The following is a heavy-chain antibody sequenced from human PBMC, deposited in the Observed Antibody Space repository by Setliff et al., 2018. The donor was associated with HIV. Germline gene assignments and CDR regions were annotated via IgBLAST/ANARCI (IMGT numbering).Heavy chain of an antibody. CDR1: GLTFSRYG. D-gene: IGHD6-19*01. CDR3: AKDFGYSSGWYLVSGTFDI. CDR2: IQYDVSSK. V-gene: IGHV3-30*02. J-gene: IGHJ3*02. Sequence: PGGSLRLSCAVSGLTFSRYGFHWVRQVPGKGLDCVTFIQYDVSSKYYGDSVKGRFTISRDNSRNTLYLQMNSLRPEDTAVYYCAKDFGYSSGWYLVSGTFDIWGQGTMVTVSS.